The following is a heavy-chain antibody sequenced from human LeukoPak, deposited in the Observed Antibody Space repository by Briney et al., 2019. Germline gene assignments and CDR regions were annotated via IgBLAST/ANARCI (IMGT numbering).Heavy chain of an antibody. J-gene: IGHJ5*02. CDR2: VYCSGST. D-gene: IGHD3-22*01. Sequence: SETLSLTCSVSGGSISSNYWSWIRQPPGKGLERIGYVYCSGSTNFSPSLKSRVTISVDTSKNQFSLRLSSVTAADTAVYYCARHSYYYDNSGPNWFDPWGQGTLVTVSS. CDR3: ARHSYYYDNSGPNWFDP. V-gene: IGHV4-59*08. CDR1: GGSISSNY.